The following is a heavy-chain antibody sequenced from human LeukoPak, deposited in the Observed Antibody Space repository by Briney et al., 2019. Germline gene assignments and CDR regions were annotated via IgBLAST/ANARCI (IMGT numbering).Heavy chain of an antibody. D-gene: IGHD6-13*01. CDR1: GFTFSSYA. CDR2: ISGSGGST. Sequence: GGSLRLSCAASGFTFSSYAMSWVRQAPGKGLGWVSAISGSGGSTYYADSVKGRFTISRDNSKNTLYLQMNSLRAEDTAVYYCAKDHDIAAAGTIDYFDYWGQGTLVTVSS. CDR3: AKDHDIAAAGTIDYFDY. J-gene: IGHJ4*02. V-gene: IGHV3-23*01.